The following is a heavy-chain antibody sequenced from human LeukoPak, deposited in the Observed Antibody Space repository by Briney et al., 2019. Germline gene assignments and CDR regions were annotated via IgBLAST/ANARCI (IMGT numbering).Heavy chain of an antibody. CDR2: IDAGNGNT. D-gene: IGHD2-21*02. CDR1: GYTFTSYA. Sequence: GASVKVSCKASGYTFTSYAMHWVRQAPGQRLEWMGWIDAGNGNTGYAQKFQGRVTMTRNTSISTAYMELSSLRSEDTAVYYCNIVVVTATDYFDYWGQGTLVTVSS. V-gene: IGHV1-3*01. J-gene: IGHJ4*02. CDR3: NIVVVTATDYFDY.